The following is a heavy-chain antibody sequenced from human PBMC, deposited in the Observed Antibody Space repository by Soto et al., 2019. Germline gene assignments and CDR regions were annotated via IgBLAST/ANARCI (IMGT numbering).Heavy chain of an antibody. CDR2: IYYSGST. CDR3: ARGESTIFGVVTIDP. V-gene: IGHV4-59*01. CDR1: GGSISSYY. D-gene: IGHD3-3*01. Sequence: PSETLSLTCTVSGGSISSYYWSWIRQPPGKGLEWIGYIYYSGSTNYNPSLKSRVTISVDTSKNQFSLKLSSVTAADTAVYYCARGESTIFGVVTIDPWGQGTLVTV. J-gene: IGHJ5*02.